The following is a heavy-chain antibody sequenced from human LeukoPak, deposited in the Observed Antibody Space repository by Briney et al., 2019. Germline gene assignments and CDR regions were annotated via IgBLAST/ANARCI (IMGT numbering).Heavy chain of an antibody. D-gene: IGHD2/OR15-2a*01. CDR2: IYYSGST. CDR3: ARYRPDTYFLNYFDY. J-gene: IGHJ4*02. Sequence: SETLSLTCTVSGGSISSSTYYWGWIRQPPGKGLEWIGSIYYSGSTYYNPSLKSRVTISVDTSKNQFSLKMTSVTAADTAVYYCARYRPDTYFLNYFDYWGQGTLVTVSS. V-gene: IGHV4-39*01. CDR1: GGSISSSTYY.